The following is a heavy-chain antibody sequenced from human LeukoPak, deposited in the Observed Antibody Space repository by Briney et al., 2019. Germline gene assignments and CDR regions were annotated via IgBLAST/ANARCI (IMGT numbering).Heavy chain of an antibody. D-gene: IGHD4-17*01. CDR1: GFTFSSYS. CDR3: ARGHTAVTRHFDF. J-gene: IGHJ4*02. V-gene: IGHV3-21*01. Sequence: PGGSLRLSCAASGFTFSSYSMNWVRQAPGKGLEWVSFISSSSNYIYYADSVKGRFIISRDNAKNSLYLQINSLRAEDTAVYYCARGHTAVTRHFDFWGQGTLVTVSS. CDR2: ISSSSNYI.